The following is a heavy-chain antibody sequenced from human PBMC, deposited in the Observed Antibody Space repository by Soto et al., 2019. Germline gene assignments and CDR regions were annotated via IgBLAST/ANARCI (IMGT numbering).Heavy chain of an antibody. CDR1: GYTFTTYG. CDR3: ARDLPRDSSSWYPYYYYGMDV. V-gene: IGHV1-18*01. CDR2: ISTYNGNT. J-gene: IGHJ6*02. D-gene: IGHD6-13*01. Sequence: ASVKVSCKASGYTFTTYGVSWVRQAPGQGLEWMGWISTYNGNTQFAQKFQGRVTMTTDTSASTAYMELRSLRSDDTAVYYCARDLPRDSSSWYPYYYYGMDVWGQGTTVTVSS.